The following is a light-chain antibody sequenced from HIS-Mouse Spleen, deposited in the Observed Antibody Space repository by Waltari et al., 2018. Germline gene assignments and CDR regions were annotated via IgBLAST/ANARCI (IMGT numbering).Light chain of an antibody. CDR3: CSYAGSSTVV. J-gene: IGLJ2*01. V-gene: IGLV2-23*01. CDR1: SSDVGSYNL. Sequence: QSALTQPASVSGSPGQSITISCTGTSSDVGSYNLFSWYQQHPGKAPKLLIYEGSKRPSGGYNRFSGSKSGNTASLTISGLQAEDEADYYCCSYAGSSTVVFGGGTKLTVL. CDR2: EGS.